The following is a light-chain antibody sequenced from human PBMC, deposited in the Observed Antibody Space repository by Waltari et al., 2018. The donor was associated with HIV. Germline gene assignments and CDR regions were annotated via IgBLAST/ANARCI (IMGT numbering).Light chain of an antibody. J-gene: IGLJ2*01. CDR2: QNK. Sequence: SYELTQPPSVSVSTGQTASITCSGDKLGDKYVCWYQQKPGQSPVLVIYQNKKRPSGIPERFSGSNSGNTGTLTISGTQAVDEADYYCQAWDSSTRGLFGGGTKLTVL. CDR1: KLGDKY. V-gene: IGLV3-1*01. CDR3: QAWDSSTRGL.